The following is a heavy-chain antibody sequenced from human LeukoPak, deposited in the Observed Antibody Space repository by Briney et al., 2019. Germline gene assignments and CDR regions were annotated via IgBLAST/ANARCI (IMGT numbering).Heavy chain of an antibody. J-gene: IGHJ4*02. V-gene: IGHV3-7*03. Sequence: GGSLRLSCAASGFTFTNYWMNWVRQAPGKGLEWVANLKQDGSEKNYVDSVKGRFTISRDNAKNSLYLQMNSLRAEDTAVYYCAKDRPPHSSSWSEYFDYWGQGTLVTVSS. CDR2: LKQDGSEK. D-gene: IGHD6-13*01. CDR1: GFTFTNYW. CDR3: AKDRPPHSSSWSEYFDY.